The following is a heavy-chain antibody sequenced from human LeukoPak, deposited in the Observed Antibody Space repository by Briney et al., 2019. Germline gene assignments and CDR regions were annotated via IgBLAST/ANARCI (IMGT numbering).Heavy chain of an antibody. Sequence: PGRSLRLSCAASGFTFSSYGMHWVRQAPGKGLEWVAVISYDGSNKYYADSVKGRFTISRDNSKNTLYLQTNSLRAEDTAVYYCAKDVGWNYPYYFDYWGQGTLVTVSS. D-gene: IGHD1-7*01. J-gene: IGHJ4*02. CDR2: ISYDGSNK. CDR3: AKDVGWNYPYYFDY. CDR1: GFTFSSYG. V-gene: IGHV3-30*18.